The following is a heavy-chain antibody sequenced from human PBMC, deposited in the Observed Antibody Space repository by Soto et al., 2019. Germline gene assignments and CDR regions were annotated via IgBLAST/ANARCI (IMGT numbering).Heavy chain of an antibody. V-gene: IGHV3-23*01. CDR2: ISGSGGST. J-gene: IGHJ4*02. CDR1: GFTFSSYG. Sequence: SLRLSCAASGFTFSSYGMSWVRQAPGKGLEWVSAISGSGGSTYYADSVKGRFTISRDNAKNSLYLQMNSLRAEDTAVYYCARDRYGDKAFDYWGQGTLVTVSS. D-gene: IGHD4-17*01. CDR3: ARDRYGDKAFDY.